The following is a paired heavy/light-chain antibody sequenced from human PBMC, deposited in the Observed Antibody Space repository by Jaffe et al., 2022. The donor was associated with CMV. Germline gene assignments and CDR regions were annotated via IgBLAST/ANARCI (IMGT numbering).Heavy chain of an antibody. J-gene: IGHJ4*02. D-gene: IGHD3-22*01. CDR3: ARIPQAYYYDSSEYYFDY. V-gene: IGHV2-26*01. Sequence: QVTLKESGPVLVKPTETLTLTCTVSGFSLSNARMGVSWIRQPPGKALEWLAHIFSNDEKSYSTSLKSRLTISKDTSKSQVVLTMTNMDPVDTATYYCARIPQAYYYDSSEYYFDYWGQGTLVTVSS. CDR1: GFSLSNARMG. CDR2: IFSNDEK.
Light chain of an antibody. J-gene: IGKJ2*01. V-gene: IGKV3-11*01. Sequence: EIVLTQSPATLSLSPGERATLSCRASQSVSSYLAWYQQKPGQAPRLLIYDASNRATGIPARFSGSGSGTDFTLTISSLEPEDFAVYYCQQRSNWPFGQGTKLEIK. CDR1: QSVSSY. CDR2: DAS. CDR3: QQRSNWP.